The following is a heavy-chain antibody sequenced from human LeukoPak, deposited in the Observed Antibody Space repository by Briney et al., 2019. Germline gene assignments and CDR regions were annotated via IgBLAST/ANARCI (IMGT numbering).Heavy chain of an antibody. CDR1: GGTFSSYA. Sequence: GASVKVSCKASGGTFSSYAISWVRQAPGQGLEWMGGIIPIFGTANYAQKFQGRVTITADKSTSTAYMELSSLRSEDTAVYYCARTLAAADTMGVDYWGQGTLVTVSS. CDR3: ARTLAAADTMGVDY. J-gene: IGHJ4*02. D-gene: IGHD6-13*01. V-gene: IGHV1-69*06. CDR2: IIPIFGTA.